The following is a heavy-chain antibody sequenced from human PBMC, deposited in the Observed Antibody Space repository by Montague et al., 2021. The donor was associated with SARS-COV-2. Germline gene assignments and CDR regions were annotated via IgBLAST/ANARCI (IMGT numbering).Heavy chain of an antibody. D-gene: IGHD2-15*01. V-gene: IGHV4-34*01. Sequence: SETLSLTCAVSGGSFSGFYWSWIRQPPGKGLEWIGEINHSGSTNYNPSLKNRVTMSVDTSKKEFSLHLRSVTAAATGVYYCGPLGRCSGGDCYAWGQGTLVTVSS. J-gene: IGHJ5*02. CDR1: GGSFSGFY. CDR3: GPLGRCSGGDCYA. CDR2: INHSGST.